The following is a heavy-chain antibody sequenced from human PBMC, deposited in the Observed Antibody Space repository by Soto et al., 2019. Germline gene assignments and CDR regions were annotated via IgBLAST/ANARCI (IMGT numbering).Heavy chain of an antibody. CDR2: ISYDGSNK. J-gene: IGHJ6*03. V-gene: IGHV3-30*18. D-gene: IGHD4-4*01. CDR1: GFTFSSYG. Sequence: PGGSLRLSCAASGFTFSSYGMHWVRQAPGKGLEWVAVISYDGSNKYYADSVKGRFTISRDNSKNTLYLQMNSLRAEDTAVYYCAKDGSKMGYYMDVWGKGTTVTVSS. CDR3: AKDGSKMGYYMDV.